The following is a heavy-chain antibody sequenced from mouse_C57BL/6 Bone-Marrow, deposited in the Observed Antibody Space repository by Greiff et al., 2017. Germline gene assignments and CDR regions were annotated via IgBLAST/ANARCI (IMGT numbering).Heavy chain of an antibody. CDR2: IYPRSGNT. Sequence: VQLQESGAELARPGASVKLSCKASGYTFTSYGISWVKQRTGQGLEWIGEIYPRSGNTYYNEKFKGKATLTADKSSSTAYMELRSLTSEDYAVKFCPRANYSNYWIAYWGQGTLVTVSA. CDR3: PRANYSNYWIAY. J-gene: IGHJ3*01. D-gene: IGHD2-5*01. CDR1: GYTFTSYG. V-gene: IGHV1-81*01.